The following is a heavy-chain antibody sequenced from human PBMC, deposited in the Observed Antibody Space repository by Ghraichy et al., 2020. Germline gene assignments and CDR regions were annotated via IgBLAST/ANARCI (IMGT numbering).Heavy chain of an antibody. CDR1: GGSISSGSYY. J-gene: IGHJ6*03. CDR2: IYTSGST. CDR3: ARDSRPGYDFWSGYYTNYYYYMDV. V-gene: IGHV4-61*02. Sequence: SETLSLTCTVSGGSISSGSYYWSWIRQPAGKGLEWIGRIYTSGSTNYNPSLKSRVTMSVDTSKNQFSLKLSSVTAADTAVYYCARDSRPGYDFWSGYYTNYYYYMDVWGKGTTVTVSS. D-gene: IGHD3-3*01.